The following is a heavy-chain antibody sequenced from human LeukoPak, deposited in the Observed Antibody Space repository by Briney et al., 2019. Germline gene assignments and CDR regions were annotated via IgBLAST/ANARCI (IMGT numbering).Heavy chain of an antibody. Sequence: SETLSLTCTVSGGSIGTNYWTWIRQPPGKGLEYIGCIYYTGAANYNPSLKSRVTISVDTTKNQISLRLSSVTATDTAVYFCAKYGNSGWVIDYWGQGTLVTVSS. J-gene: IGHJ4*02. CDR2: IYYTGAA. CDR3: AKYGNSGWVIDY. CDR1: GGSIGTNY. V-gene: IGHV4-59*08. D-gene: IGHD6-19*01.